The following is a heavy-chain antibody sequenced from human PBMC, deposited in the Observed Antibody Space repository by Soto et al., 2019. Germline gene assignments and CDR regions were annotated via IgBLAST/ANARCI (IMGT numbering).Heavy chain of an antibody. J-gene: IGHJ5*02. CDR1: GYTFTSYG. Sequence: GASVKVSCKASGYTFTSYGISWVRQAPGQGLEWIGWISAYNRNTNYAQKIQGRVTMTTDTSTSTAYIELRSLRSDDTALYYCARGLSSSWSSDWFDPWGQGTLVTVSS. CDR3: ARGLSSSWSSDWFDP. CDR2: ISAYNRNT. D-gene: IGHD6-13*01. V-gene: IGHV1-18*01.